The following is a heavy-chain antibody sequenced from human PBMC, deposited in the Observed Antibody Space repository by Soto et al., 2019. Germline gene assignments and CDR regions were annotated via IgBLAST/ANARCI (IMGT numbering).Heavy chain of an antibody. CDR3: VKDESINWYSGHFRH. D-gene: IGHD6-13*01. V-gene: IGHV3-9*01. CDR2: INWNSGSI. Sequence: EVQLVESGGGWVQPGRSLRLSCAASGFTFDDYAMHWVRQVPGKGLEWVSGINWNSGSIGYGDSVKGRFAISRDNATNSLHLQMNSLSAEDTAFYYCVKDESINWYSGHFRHWGQGTLVTVSS. J-gene: IGHJ1*01. CDR1: GFTFDDYA.